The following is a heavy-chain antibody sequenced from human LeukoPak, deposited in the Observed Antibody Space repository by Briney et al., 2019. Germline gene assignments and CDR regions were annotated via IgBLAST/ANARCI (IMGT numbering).Heavy chain of an antibody. CDR1: GFTFSSSA. V-gene: IGHV3-23*01. J-gene: IGHJ6*03. CDR2: ISGSGSGGST. Sequence: GGSLRLSCAASGFTFSSSAMSWVRQAPGKGLEWVSNISGSGSGGSTYYADSVKGRFTISRDNSKNTLYLQMNSLRAEDTAVYYCAKDPARKQLVSYYYYMDVWGKGTTVTVSS. CDR3: AKDPARKQLVSYYYYMDV. D-gene: IGHD6-6*01.